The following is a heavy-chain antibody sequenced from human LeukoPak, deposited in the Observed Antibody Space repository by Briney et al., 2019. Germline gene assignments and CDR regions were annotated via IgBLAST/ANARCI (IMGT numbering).Heavy chain of an antibody. CDR3: ARDSPGGSGSHYFDY. V-gene: IGHV1-69*06. J-gene: IGHJ4*02. Sequence: SVKVSCKASGGTFSSYAISWVRQAPGQGLEWMGGIIPIFGTANYAQKFQGRVTITADKSTSTAYMELSSLRSEDTAVYYCARDSPGGSGSHYFDYWGQGTLVTVSS. D-gene: IGHD3-10*01. CDR1: GGTFSSYA. CDR2: IIPIFGTA.